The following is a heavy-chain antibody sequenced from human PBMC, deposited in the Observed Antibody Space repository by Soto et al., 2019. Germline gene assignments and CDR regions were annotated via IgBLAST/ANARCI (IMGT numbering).Heavy chain of an antibody. D-gene: IGHD5-12*01. V-gene: IGHV1-18*01. J-gene: IGHJ4*02. Sequence: QVQLVQSGAEVKKPGASVKVSCKASGYTFTNYGITWVRQAPGQGLEWMGWISTYNGNTNYAQKLQGRVTMTTDTFTRTAYMELRRLISDDTAVYYCARRGYSDYEGRYYFDSWGQGTLVTVSS. CDR3: ARRGYSDYEGRYYFDS. CDR2: ISTYNGNT. CDR1: GYTFTNYG.